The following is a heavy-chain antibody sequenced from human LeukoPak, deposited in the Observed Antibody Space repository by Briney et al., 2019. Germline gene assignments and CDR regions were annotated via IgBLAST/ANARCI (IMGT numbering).Heavy chain of an antibody. Sequence: GGSLRLSCAASGFTFSNHWMSWVRQAPGKGLGWVANINQVGSEKYYVDSVKGRFTVSRDNAKNSLDLQMNTLRAEDTAVYYCARRKLTYYYGMDVWGQGTTVTVSS. CDR2: INQVGSEK. V-gene: IGHV3-7*01. D-gene: IGHD1-7*01. CDR1: GFTFSNHW. J-gene: IGHJ6*02. CDR3: ARRKLTYYYGMDV.